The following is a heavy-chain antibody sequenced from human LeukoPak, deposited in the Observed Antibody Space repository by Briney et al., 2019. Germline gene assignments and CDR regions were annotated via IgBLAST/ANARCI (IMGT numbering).Heavy chain of an antibody. CDR1: GYTFTSYG. Sequence: GASVKVSCKASGYTFTSYGISWVRQAPGQGLEWMGWISAYNGNTNYAQKLQGRVTMTTDTSTSTAYMELRSLRSDDTAVYYCARAMYYDSSCSDAFDIWGQGTMVTVSS. V-gene: IGHV1-18*01. CDR2: ISAYNGNT. J-gene: IGHJ3*02. D-gene: IGHD3-22*01. CDR3: ARAMYYDSSCSDAFDI.